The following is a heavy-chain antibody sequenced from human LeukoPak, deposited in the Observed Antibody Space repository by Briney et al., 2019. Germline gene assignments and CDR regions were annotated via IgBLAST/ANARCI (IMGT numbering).Heavy chain of an antibody. Sequence: GGSLRLSCAASGFTFSSYAMSWVRQAPGKGLEWVSAISGSGGSTYYADSVKGRFTISRDNSKNTLYLQMNSLRAEETAVYYCAKGKASVYSSGWREAFDYWGQGTLVTVSS. D-gene: IGHD6-19*01. CDR2: ISGSGGST. J-gene: IGHJ4*02. CDR3: AKGKASVYSSGWREAFDY. V-gene: IGHV3-23*01. CDR1: GFTFSSYA.